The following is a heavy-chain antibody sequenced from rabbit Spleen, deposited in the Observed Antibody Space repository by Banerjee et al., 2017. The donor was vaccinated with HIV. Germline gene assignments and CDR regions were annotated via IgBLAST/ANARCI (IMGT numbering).Heavy chain of an antibody. CDR2: VDAGSSGST. CDR3: AREISGYHGYLDL. CDR1: GFDFSSSDY. Sequence: QSLEESGGDLVKPGASLTLTCNASGFDFSSSDYICWVRQAPGKGLEWIAYVDAGSSGSTYYANWAKGRFTISKSSSTTVTLQMTSLTVAATATYFCAREISGYHGYLDLWGPGTLVTVS. D-gene: IGHD7-1*01. V-gene: IGHV1S40*01. J-gene: IGHJ4*01.